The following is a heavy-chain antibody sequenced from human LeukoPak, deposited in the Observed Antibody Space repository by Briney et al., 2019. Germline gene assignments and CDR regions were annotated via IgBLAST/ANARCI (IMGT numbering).Heavy chain of an antibody. CDR2: IYYSGSI. CDR1: GGSISSSSYY. CDR3: ARKPRQLGFDP. D-gene: IGHD6-13*01. V-gene: IGHV4-39*01. J-gene: IGHJ5*02. Sequence: PSETLSLTCTASGGSISSSSYYWGWIRQPPGKGLEWIGSIYYSGSIYYNPSLKSRVTISVDTSKNQFSLKLSSVTPADTAVYYCARKPRQLGFDPWGQGTLVTVSS.